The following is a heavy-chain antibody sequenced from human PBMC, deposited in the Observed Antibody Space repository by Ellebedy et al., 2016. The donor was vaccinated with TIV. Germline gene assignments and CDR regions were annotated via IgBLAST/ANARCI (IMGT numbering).Heavy chain of an antibody. CDR3: ARAAYWHFDY. V-gene: IGHV3-74*01. CDR1: GFSFSTYW. CDR2: INSDGRGI. Sequence: GESLKISXAASGFSFSTYWMHWVRQAPGKGPVWVSRINSDGRGITYADSVKGRVTISRDNAKNTVYLQMNSLRAEDTAVYYCARAAYWHFDYWGQGTLVTVSS. J-gene: IGHJ4*02. D-gene: IGHD2-15*01.